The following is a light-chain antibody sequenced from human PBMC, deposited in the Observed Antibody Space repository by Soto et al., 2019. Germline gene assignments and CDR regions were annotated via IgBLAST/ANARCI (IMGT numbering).Light chain of an antibody. J-gene: IGLJ2*01. Sequence: QSVLTQPPSVSGAPGQRVTISCTGSSSNIGAGYDVHWYQQLPGTAPKLLIYGNSNRPSGVPDRFSGSKSGTSASLAITGLQAEDEADYCQSYDRSLSVVCGGGTKLTVL. CDR3: QSYDRSLSVV. CDR2: GNS. CDR1: SSNIGAGYD. V-gene: IGLV1-40*01.